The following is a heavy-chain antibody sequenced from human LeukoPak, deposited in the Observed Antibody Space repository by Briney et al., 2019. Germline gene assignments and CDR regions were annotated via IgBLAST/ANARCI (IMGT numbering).Heavy chain of an antibody. CDR3: ARDAGYGDFNPGLRDY. CDR2: ISSSSSYI. J-gene: IGHJ4*02. CDR1: GFTFRSYS. D-gene: IGHD4-17*01. Sequence: GGSLRLSCAASGFTFRSYSMNWVRQAPGKGLEWVSSISSSSSYIYYADSVKGRFTISRDNAKNSLYLQMNSLRAEDTAVYYCARDAGYGDFNPGLRDYWGQGTLVTVSS. V-gene: IGHV3-21*01.